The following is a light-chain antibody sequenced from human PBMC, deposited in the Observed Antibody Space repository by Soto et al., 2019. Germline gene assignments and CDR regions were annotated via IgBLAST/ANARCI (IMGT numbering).Light chain of an antibody. CDR3: AAWDDSLNAL. CDR1: SSNIGSNT. CDR2: SNN. Sequence: QSVLTQPPSASGTPGQRVTISCSGSSSNIGSNTVNWYQQLPGTAPKILIYSNNKRPSGVPDRFSGSKSGTSASLAISGLQSEYEADYYCAAWDDSLNALFGGGTKLTVL. J-gene: IGLJ2*01. V-gene: IGLV1-44*01.